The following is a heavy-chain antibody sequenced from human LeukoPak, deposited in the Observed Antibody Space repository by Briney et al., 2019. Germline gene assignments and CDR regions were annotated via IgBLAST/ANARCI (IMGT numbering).Heavy chain of an antibody. V-gene: IGHV4-4*07. Sequence: SETLSLTCTVSGGSISSDYWSWIRQPAGKGLEWIGRIYTSGSTNYNPSLKSRVTMSVDTSKNQFSLKLSSVTAADTAVYYCARDCSGGSCYSYYYYGMDVWGQGTTVTVSS. CDR3: ARDCSGGSCYSYYYYGMDV. CDR1: GGSISSDY. CDR2: IYTSGST. J-gene: IGHJ6*02. D-gene: IGHD2-15*01.